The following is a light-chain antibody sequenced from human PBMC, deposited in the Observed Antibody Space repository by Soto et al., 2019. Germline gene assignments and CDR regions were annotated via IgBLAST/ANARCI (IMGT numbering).Light chain of an antibody. CDR3: SSFAGNNNLV. CDR2: EVS. Sequence: QSVLTQPPSASGSPGQSVTISCTGTSSDVGGYNYVSWYQQHPGKAPKLMISEVSKRPSGVPDRFSGSKSGNTASLTVSGLQAEDEADYYCSSFAGNNNLVFPGGTQLTVL. V-gene: IGLV2-8*01. CDR1: SSDVGGYNY. J-gene: IGLJ2*01.